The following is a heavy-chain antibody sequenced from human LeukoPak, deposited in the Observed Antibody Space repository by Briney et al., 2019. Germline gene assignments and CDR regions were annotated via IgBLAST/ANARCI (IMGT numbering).Heavy chain of an antibody. D-gene: IGHD5-18*01. CDR2: ISSSSSTI. J-gene: IGHJ6*03. V-gene: IGHV3-48*01. CDR1: GFTVSSNY. Sequence: GGSLRLSCAASGFTVSSNYMSWVRQAPGKGLEWVSYISSSSSTIYYADSVKGRFTISRDNAKNSLYLQMNSLRAEDTAVYYCATMDTAMASYYYYMDVWGKGTTVTVSS. CDR3: ATMDTAMASYYYYMDV.